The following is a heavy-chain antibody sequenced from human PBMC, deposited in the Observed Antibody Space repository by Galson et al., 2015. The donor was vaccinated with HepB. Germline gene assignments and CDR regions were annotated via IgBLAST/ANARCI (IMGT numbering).Heavy chain of an antibody. Sequence: SLRLSCAASGFTFGDYALSWFRQAPGKGLEWVGFVRSTAYGGTTEYAASVKGRFTISRDDSKSIAYLQMNSLKTEDTAMYYCSRVFGVVGPVNSRDALDVWGQGTMVTVSS. CDR3: SRVFGVVGPVNSRDALDV. CDR2: VRSTAYGGTT. J-gene: IGHJ3*01. V-gene: IGHV3-49*03. CDR1: GFTFGDYA. D-gene: IGHD3-10*02.